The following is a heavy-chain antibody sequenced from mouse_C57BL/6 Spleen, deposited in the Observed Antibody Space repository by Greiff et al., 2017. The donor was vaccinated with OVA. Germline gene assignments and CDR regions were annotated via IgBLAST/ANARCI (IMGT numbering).Heavy chain of an antibody. CDR2: IDPSDSYT. CDR1: GYTFTSYW. J-gene: IGHJ4*01. Sequence: QVQLQQPGAELVMPGASVKLSCEASGYTFTSYWMHWVKQRPGQGLEWIGEIDPSDSYTNYNQKFKGKSTLTVDKSSSTAYMQLSSLTSEDSAVYYCARGQGYLYAMDYWGQGTSVTVSS. D-gene: IGHD2-2*01. V-gene: IGHV1-69*01. CDR3: ARGQGYLYAMDY.